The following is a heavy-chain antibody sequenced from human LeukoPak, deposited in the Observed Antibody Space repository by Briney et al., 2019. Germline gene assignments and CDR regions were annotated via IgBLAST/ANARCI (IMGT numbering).Heavy chain of an antibody. CDR1: GGSFSGYY. D-gene: IGHD5-18*01. CDR3: ARGFTAMASFDY. CDR2: INHSGST. V-gene: IGHV4-34*01. Sequence: MPSETLSLTCAVYGGSFSGYYWSWIRQPPGKGLEWIGEINHSGSTNYNPSLKSRVTISVDTSKNQFSLKLSSVTAADTAVYYCARGFTAMASFDYWGQGTLVTVSS. J-gene: IGHJ4*02.